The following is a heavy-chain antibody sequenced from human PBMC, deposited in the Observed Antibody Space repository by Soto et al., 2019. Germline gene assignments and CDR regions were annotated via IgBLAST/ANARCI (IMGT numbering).Heavy chain of an antibody. D-gene: IGHD2-15*01. CDR3: ARDRGCSGGSCYSWRFSSVGMDV. CDR2: IWYDGSNK. V-gene: IGHV3-33*01. CDR1: GFTFSSYG. Sequence: GGSLRLSCAASGFTFSSYGMHWVRQAPGKGLEWVAVIWYDGSNKYYADSVKGRFTISRDNSKNTLYLQMNSLRAEDTAVYYCARDRGCSGGSCYSWRFSSVGMDVWGQGTTVTVSS. J-gene: IGHJ6*02.